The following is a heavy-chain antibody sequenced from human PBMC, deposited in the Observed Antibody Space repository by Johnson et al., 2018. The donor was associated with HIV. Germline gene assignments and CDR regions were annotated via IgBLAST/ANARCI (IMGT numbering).Heavy chain of an antibody. CDR2: IWYDGSKK. J-gene: IGHJ3*02. CDR1: GFTFSTYG. Sequence: VQLVESGGGVVQPGRSLRLSCAASGFTFSTYGMHWVRQAPGKGLEWVAVIWYDGSKKYYVESVQGRFTISRDNSKNTLYLQMNSLRAEDTAMYYCARDRGGSSYSWVAFDIWGQGTMVTVSS. V-gene: IGHV3-33*01. CDR3: ARDRGGSSYSWVAFDI. D-gene: IGHD5-18*01.